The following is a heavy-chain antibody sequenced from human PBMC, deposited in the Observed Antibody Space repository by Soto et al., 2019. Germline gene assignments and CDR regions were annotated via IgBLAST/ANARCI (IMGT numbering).Heavy chain of an antibody. CDR3: ARDRAGTMASCNGMDV. V-gene: IGHV4-61*01. CDR1: GGSGGSASSI. CDR2: IYYTGST. Sequence: SDTLSLTCTVSGGSGGSASSIWTWFRQPPGKRLKCLGYIYYTGSTNYNPYLKSRVTMSLDTSKIQVSLKLSSVTAAVVVVYYCARDRAGTMASCNGMDVWGRGSTVTVSS. D-gene: IGHD1-7*01. J-gene: IGHJ6*02.